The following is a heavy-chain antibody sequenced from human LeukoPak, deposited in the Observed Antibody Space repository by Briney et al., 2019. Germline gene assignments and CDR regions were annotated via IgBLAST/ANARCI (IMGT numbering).Heavy chain of an antibody. CDR3: ASHIAARPLNYFDY. CDR2: INHSGST. D-gene: IGHD6-6*01. V-gene: IGHV4-34*01. J-gene: IGHJ4*02. Sequence: GSLRLSCAASGFTFSSYGMSWVRQAPGKGLERIGEINHSGSTNYNPSLKSRVTISVDTSKNQFSLKLSSVTAADTAVYYCASHIAARPLNYFDYWGQGTLVTVSS. CDR1: GFTFSSYG.